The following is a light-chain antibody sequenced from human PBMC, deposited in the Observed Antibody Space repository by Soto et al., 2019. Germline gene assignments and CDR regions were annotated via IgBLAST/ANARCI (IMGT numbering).Light chain of an antibody. Sequence: DIVMTQSPLSLPVTPGEPASISCRSSQSLLHSNGYNYLDWYLQKPGQSPQLLIYLGSNRASGVPDRFSGSGLGTDFTLKISRVEAEDVGVYYCMQALQTPLTFGGGTKVDIK. J-gene: IGKJ4*01. CDR2: LGS. V-gene: IGKV2-28*01. CDR1: QSLLHSNGYNY. CDR3: MQALQTPLT.